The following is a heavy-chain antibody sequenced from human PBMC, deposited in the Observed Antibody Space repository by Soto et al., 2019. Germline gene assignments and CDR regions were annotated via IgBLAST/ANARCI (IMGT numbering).Heavy chain of an antibody. Sequence: EVQLVESGVGLVQPGGSLRLSCAAAGFTFSSYWMHWVRQAPGKGLVWVSRINSDGSSTSYEDSVKGRFTIARDNAKNTRCLQMENLRDDDTAGYYCAKTYNYDSSVYHCDYWGQGTLVTVSS. CDR2: INSDGSST. CDR1: GFTFSSYW. CDR3: AKTYNYDSSVYHCDY. J-gene: IGHJ4*02. D-gene: IGHD3-22*01. V-gene: IGHV3-74*01.